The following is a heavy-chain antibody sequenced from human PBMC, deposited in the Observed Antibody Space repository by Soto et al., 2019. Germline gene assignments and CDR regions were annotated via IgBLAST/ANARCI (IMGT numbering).Heavy chain of an antibody. CDR2: ISAYNGNT. Sequence: ASVKGSWKTSGYTFTSYGLSWVREAPGQGLEWMGWISAYNGNTNYAQKLQGRVTMTTDTSTSTAYMELRSLRSDDTAVYYCAREAGDVVVVAAPNVNWFDPWGQGTLVTVSS. CDR3: AREAGDVVVVAAPNVNWFDP. CDR1: GYTFTSYG. V-gene: IGHV1-18*04. J-gene: IGHJ5*02. D-gene: IGHD2-15*01.